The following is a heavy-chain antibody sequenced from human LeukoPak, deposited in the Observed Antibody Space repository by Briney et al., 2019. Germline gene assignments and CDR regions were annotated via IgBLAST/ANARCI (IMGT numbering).Heavy chain of an antibody. CDR1: GGSISSYY. J-gene: IGHJ4*02. CDR2: IYYSGST. V-gene: IGHV4-59*01. Sequence: SETLSLTCTVSGGSISSYYWSWIRQPPGKGLEWIGYIYYSGSTNYNPSLKSRVTISVGTSKNQFSLKLSSVTAADTAVYYCARVDFWSGYYLAYWGQGTLVTVSS. D-gene: IGHD3-3*01. CDR3: ARVDFWSGYYLAY.